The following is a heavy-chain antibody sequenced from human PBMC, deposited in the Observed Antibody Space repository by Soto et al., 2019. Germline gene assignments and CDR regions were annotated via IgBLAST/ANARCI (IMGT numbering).Heavy chain of an antibody. CDR2: ISYDGSNK. CDR1: GFTFSSYG. V-gene: IGHV3-30*18. D-gene: IGHD3-3*01. Sequence: SLRLSCAASGFTFSSYGMHWVRQAPGKGLEWVAVISYDGSNKYYADSVKGRFTISRDNSKNTLYLQMNSLRAEDTAVYYCAKDLGGDYDFWSGPLAGTPIYYYYGMDVWGQGTTVTVSS. J-gene: IGHJ6*02. CDR3: AKDLGGDYDFWSGPLAGTPIYYYYGMDV.